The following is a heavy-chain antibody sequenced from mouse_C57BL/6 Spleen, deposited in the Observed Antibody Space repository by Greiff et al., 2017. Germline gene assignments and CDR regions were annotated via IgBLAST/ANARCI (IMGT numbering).Heavy chain of an antibody. V-gene: IGHV3-6*01. CDR2: ISYDGSN. CDR1: GYSITSGYY. Sequence: ESGPGLVKPSQSLSLTCSVTGYSITSGYYWNWIRQFPGNKLEWMGYISYDGSNNYNPSLKNRISITRDTSKNQFFLKLNSVTTEDTATYYCARAVITTVVAYFDYWGQGTTLTVSS. J-gene: IGHJ2*01. CDR3: ARAVITTVVAYFDY. D-gene: IGHD1-1*01.